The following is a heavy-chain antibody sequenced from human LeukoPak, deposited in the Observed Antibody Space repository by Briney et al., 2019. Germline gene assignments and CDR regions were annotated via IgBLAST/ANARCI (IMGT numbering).Heavy chain of an antibody. J-gene: IGHJ4*02. CDR1: GFTVNSNY. V-gene: IGHV3-53*04. CDR2: LYSGGST. CDR3: ASHSSSWYGFDY. D-gene: IGHD6-13*01. Sequence: GGSLRLSCAASGFTVNSNYMSWVRQAPGKGLELVSVLYSGGSTFYADSVKGRFTISRHNSENTLYLQMNSLRAEDTAVYYCASHSSSWYGFDYWGQGTLVTVSS.